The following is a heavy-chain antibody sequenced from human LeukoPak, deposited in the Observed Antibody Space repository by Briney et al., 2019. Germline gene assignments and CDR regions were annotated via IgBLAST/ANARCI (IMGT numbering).Heavy chain of an antibody. CDR1: GFTFSTYW. J-gene: IGHJ4*02. CDR2: IKQDGGQK. Sequence: GGSLRLSCAASGFTFSTYWMGWVRQAPGEGLEWVANIKQDGGQKYYMDSVKGRFTISRDNAKNSVYLQMNSLRLEDTAVYFCTRIGYSSSSLNYSGQGTLVTVSS. D-gene: IGHD6-6*01. CDR3: TRIGYSSSSLNY. V-gene: IGHV3-7*05.